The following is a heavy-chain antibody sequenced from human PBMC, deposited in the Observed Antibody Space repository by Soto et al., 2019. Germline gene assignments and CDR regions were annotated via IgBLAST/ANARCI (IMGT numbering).Heavy chain of an antibody. Sequence: SETLSLTCAVYGGSLSAYYWSWIRQPPGKGLEWIGEINHSGGTSYNPSLKSRVTISVDTSKSQFSMTLNSVTAADTAMYYCARVRANPYGMDVWGQGTTVIVSS. CDR1: GGSLSAYY. J-gene: IGHJ6*02. CDR2: INHSGGT. CDR3: ARVRANPYGMDV. V-gene: IGHV4-34*01.